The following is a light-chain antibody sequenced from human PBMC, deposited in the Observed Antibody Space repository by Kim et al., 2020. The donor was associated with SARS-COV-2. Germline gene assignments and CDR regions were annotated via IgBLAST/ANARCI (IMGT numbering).Light chain of an antibody. V-gene: IGKV1-39*01. CDR3: QQSDIIPYT. CDR2: AAS. J-gene: IGKJ2*01. Sequence: DIQMTQSPSSLSASVGDRVTITCRASRSIGNHLNWYQQRPGKAPNLLIYAASNLQTGVSSRFSGSESGTDFTLTIRNLQPEDSATYCQQSDIIPYTFGQGTKLEI. CDR1: RSIGNH.